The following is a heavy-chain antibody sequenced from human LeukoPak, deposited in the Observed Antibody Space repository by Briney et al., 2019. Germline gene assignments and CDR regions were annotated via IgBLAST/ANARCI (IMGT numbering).Heavy chain of an antibody. CDR1: GGSISSGDYY. CDR2: IYYSGST. CDR3: ARDPYYCGSGSYYIGPVGMDV. J-gene: IGHJ6*04. D-gene: IGHD3-10*01. V-gene: IGHV4-30-4*01. Sequence: PSQTLSLTCTVSGGSISSGDYYWSWIRQPPGKGLEWIGYIYYSGSTYYNPSLKSRVTISVDTSKNQFSLKLSSVTAADTAVYYCARDPYYCGSGSYYIGPVGMDVWGKGTTVTVSS.